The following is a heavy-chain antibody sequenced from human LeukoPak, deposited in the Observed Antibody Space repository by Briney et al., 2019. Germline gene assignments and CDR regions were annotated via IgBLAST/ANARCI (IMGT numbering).Heavy chain of an antibody. J-gene: IGHJ3*02. CDR3: AKDREWAAILYLSAFDI. V-gene: IGHV3-23*01. Sequence: GGSLRLSCAASGFTFSNARMSWVRQAPGKGLEWVSAISGSGGSTYYADSVKGRFTISRDNSKNTLYLQMNSLRAEDTAVYYCAKDREWAAILYLSAFDIWGRGTMVTVSS. CDR2: ISGSGGST. CDR1: GFTFSNAR. D-gene: IGHD2-21*02.